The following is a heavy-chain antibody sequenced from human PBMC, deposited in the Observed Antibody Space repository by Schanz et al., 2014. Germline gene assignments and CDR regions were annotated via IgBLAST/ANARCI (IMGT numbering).Heavy chain of an antibody. J-gene: IGHJ3*01. CDR3: ARDDKRYFDWLSTFDL. CDR1: GFIFSGYG. CDR2: ISYDGSHK. D-gene: IGHD3-9*01. Sequence: QVQLVESGGGVVQPGNSLRLSCAASGFIFSGYGMHWVRQAPGKGLEWVAVISYDGSHKDYTDSVKGRFTVSRDNSKNTLYLQLNSLRAEDTAVYYCARDDKRYFDWLSTFDLWGQGTMVAVSS. V-gene: IGHV3-30*03.